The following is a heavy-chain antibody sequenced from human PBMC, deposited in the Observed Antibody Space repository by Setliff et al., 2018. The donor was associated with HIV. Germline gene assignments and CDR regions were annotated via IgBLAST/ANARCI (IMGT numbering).Heavy chain of an antibody. D-gene: IGHD6-13*01. J-gene: IGHJ4*02. CDR2: INCSGGDT. CDR1: GYTFTTYY. CDR3: VRYRGGYSSSLDS. V-gene: IGHV1-46*01. Sequence: ASVKVSCKASGYTFTTYYIHWVRQTPGQGLEWMGIINCSGGDTSYAQGFQDRITMTRDTSTSTVYMELSSLTSEDTALYYCVRYRGGYSSSLDSWGQGTLVTVS.